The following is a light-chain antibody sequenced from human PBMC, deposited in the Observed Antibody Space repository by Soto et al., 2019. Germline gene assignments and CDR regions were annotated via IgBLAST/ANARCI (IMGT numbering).Light chain of an antibody. CDR1: PSVSSY. Sequence: EIVLTQSPATLSLSPGERATLSCRASPSVSSYLAWYQQQPGQAPRLLIYDASNRATGIPARFSGSGSGTDCTLTISSLEPGDFAVYYCQQRSNWPWTFGQGTKVEIK. V-gene: IGKV3-11*01. CDR2: DAS. J-gene: IGKJ1*01. CDR3: QQRSNWPWT.